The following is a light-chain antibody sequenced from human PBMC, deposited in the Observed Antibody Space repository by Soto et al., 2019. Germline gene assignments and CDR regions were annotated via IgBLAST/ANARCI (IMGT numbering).Light chain of an antibody. V-gene: IGKV3-20*01. CDR2: GAS. CDR3: QQYGSPPQT. J-gene: IGKJ5*01. Sequence: EIVLTQSPGTLSLSPGERATLSCRASQSVSSSYLAWYQQKPGQAPRLLIYGASSRATGIPDRFSGSGSGTDFTLTISRLEPGDFAVYYCQQYGSPPQTFGQGTRLEIK. CDR1: QSVSSSY.